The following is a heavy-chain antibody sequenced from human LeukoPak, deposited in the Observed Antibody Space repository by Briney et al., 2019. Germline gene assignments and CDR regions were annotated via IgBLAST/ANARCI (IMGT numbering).Heavy chain of an antibody. V-gene: IGHV4-39*07. CDR2: IYYSGST. D-gene: IGHD6-6*01. CDR3: ARDLEYSSSSDAFDI. J-gene: IGHJ3*02. Sequence: WVRQPPGKGLEWIGSIYYSGSTYYNPSLKSRVTVSVDTSKNQFSLKLSSVTAADTAVYYCARDLEYSSSSDAFDIWGQGTMVTVSS.